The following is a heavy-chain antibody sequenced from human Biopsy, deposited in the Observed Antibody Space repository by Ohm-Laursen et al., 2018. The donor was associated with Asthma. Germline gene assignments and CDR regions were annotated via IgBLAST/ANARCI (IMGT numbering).Heavy chain of an antibody. D-gene: IGHD1-20*01. CDR2: ISKDASTQ. CDR1: GFSFSNFA. V-gene: IGHV3-30*18. J-gene: IGHJ6*02. CDR3: AKGRYKWNDGYYGLDV. Sequence: SLRLSCTASGFSFSNFAIHWVRQAPGKGLEWVGVISKDASTQDYADSVKGRFTMARDNSKNTVYLQMNSLRAEDTAVYYCAKGRYKWNDGYYGLDVWGQGTTVTVS.